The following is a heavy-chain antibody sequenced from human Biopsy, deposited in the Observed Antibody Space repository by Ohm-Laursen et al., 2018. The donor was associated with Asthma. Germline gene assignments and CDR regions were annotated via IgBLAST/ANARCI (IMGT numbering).Heavy chain of an antibody. D-gene: IGHD5-12*01. CDR3: ASPVNRAFGGYEWAAVFDY. CDR1: GASIRGSGSY. Sequence: TLSLTCTVSGASIRGSGSYWAWIRQAPGKGPEWIGTTHYSGSTFYKPSLRSRVTMSLDTSTNQFSLRVRSVTATDTAVYYCASPVNRAFGGYEWAAVFDYWGQGILVTVSS. J-gene: IGHJ4*02. CDR2: THYSGST. V-gene: IGHV4-39*01.